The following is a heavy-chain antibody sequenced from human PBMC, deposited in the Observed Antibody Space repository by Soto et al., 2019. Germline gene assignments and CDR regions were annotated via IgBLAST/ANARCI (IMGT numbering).Heavy chain of an antibody. CDR2: ISAYNGNT. V-gene: IGHV1-18*01. Sequence: QVQLVQSGAEVKKPGASVKVSCKASGYTFTSYGISWVRQAPGQGLEWMGWISAYNGNTNYAQKLQGRVTMTTDTSTSTADMELRSLRSDDTAVYYCARAKYSSSWYQVEVDYYYGMDVWGQGTTVTVSS. CDR1: GYTFTSYG. CDR3: ARAKYSSSWYQVEVDYYYGMDV. J-gene: IGHJ6*02. D-gene: IGHD6-13*01.